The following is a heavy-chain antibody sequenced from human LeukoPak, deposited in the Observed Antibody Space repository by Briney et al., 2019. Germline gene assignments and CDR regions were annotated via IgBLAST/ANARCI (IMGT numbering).Heavy chain of an antibody. V-gene: IGHV3-49*04. J-gene: IGHJ4*02. CDR2: IRSKAYGGTT. Sequence: GGSLRLSCTASGFTFGDYAMSWVRQAPGKGLEWVGFIRSKAYGGTTEYAASVKGRFTISRDDSKSIAYLQMNSLKTEDTAVYYCTRDTPGNGDSGRYFGYWGQGTLVTVSS. D-gene: IGHD4-17*01. CDR3: TRDTPGNGDSGRYFGY. CDR1: GFTFGDYA.